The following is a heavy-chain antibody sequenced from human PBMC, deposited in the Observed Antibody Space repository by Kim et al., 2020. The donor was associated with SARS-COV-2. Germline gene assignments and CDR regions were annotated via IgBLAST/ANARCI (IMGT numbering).Heavy chain of an antibody. CDR2: IYYSGST. CDR3: ARTMQDFSMGRGVWLFDP. V-gene: IGHV4-59*01. D-gene: IGHD3-10*01. J-gene: IGHJ5*02. Sequence: SETLSLTCTVAGGSISSYYWSWIRQPPGKGLEWIGYIYYSGSTNYNPSLKSRVTIAVDTSKNQISLKLSSVTAADTAVYYGARTMQDFSMGRGVWLFDP. CDR1: GGSISSYY.